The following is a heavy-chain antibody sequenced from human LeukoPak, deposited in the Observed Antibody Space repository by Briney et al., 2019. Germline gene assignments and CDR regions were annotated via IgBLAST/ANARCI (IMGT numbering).Heavy chain of an antibody. Sequence: GGSLRLSCAVSGITLSNYGMSWVRQAPGKGLEWVAGISDSGGRTNYADSVKGRFTISRDNPKNTLYLQTNSLRAEDTAVYFCAKRGVVIRVILVGFHKEAYYFDSWGQGALVTVSS. CDR3: AKRGVVIRVILVGFHKEAYYFDS. J-gene: IGHJ4*02. D-gene: IGHD3-22*01. CDR1: GITLSNYG. V-gene: IGHV3-23*01. CDR2: ISDSGGRT.